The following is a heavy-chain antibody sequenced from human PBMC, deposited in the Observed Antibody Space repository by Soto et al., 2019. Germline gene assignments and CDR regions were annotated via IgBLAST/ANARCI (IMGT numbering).Heavy chain of an antibody. Sequence: PRLSCAASGFTCSNYETHWFRQAPEKGLEYVSAIDPHGGTTYYANSVKGRFTISRDNSKNTLFLQMGSLRAEDMAVYYCAKDVGFCSGAKCYAYYYWGQGTVLTVSS. CDR1: GFTCSNYE. V-gene: IGHV3-64*01. CDR3: AKDVGFCSGAKCYAYYY. CDR2: IDPHGGTT. J-gene: IGHJ4*02. D-gene: IGHD2-2*01.